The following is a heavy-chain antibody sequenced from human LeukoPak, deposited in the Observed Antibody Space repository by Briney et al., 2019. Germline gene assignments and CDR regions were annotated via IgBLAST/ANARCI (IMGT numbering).Heavy chain of an antibody. D-gene: IGHD2-2*01. CDR3: ARVRDFCSSTSCYLIGAFDI. Sequence: GGSLRLSCAASGFTFSSYSMNWVRQAPGKGLEWVSYISSSSSTIYYADSVKGRFTISRDNAKNSLYLQMNSLRAEDTAVYYCARVRDFCSSTSCYLIGAFDIWGQGTMVTVSS. J-gene: IGHJ3*02. CDR1: GFTFSSYS. CDR2: ISSSSSTI. V-gene: IGHV3-48*04.